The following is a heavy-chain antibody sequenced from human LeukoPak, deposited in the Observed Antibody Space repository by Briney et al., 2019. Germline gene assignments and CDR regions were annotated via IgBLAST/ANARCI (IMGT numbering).Heavy chain of an antibody. Sequence: PGGSLRLSCAASGFTVSSQGIHWVRQAPGKGLEWVAVIWYDGSLEYYGGSVKGRFTISRDNSKNTVYLQMNSLRAEDTGVYYCGRGGRPNHSYLDNWGQGTLVTVSS. J-gene: IGHJ4*02. CDR2: IWYDGSLE. CDR1: GFTVSSQG. CDR3: GRGGRPNHSYLDN. D-gene: IGHD2-15*01. V-gene: IGHV3-33*01.